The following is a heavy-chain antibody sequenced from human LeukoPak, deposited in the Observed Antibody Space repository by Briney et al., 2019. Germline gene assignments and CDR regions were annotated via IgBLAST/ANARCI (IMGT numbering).Heavy chain of an antibody. CDR3: ARVGDHFHWNLDL. CDR2: IYSGGTT. V-gene: IGHV3-53*01. J-gene: IGHJ2*01. CDR1: GFTVSTYY. D-gene: IGHD3-3*02. Sequence: PRGSLRLSCAASGFTVSTYYMNWVRQAPGKGLEWVSIIYSGGTTYYADSVKGRFTISRDTSKNTLSLQMSSLRAEDTAVYFCARVGDHFHWNLDLWGRGTLVTVSS.